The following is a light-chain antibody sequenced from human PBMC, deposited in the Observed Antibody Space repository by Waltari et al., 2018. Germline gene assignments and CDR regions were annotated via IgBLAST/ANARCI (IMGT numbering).Light chain of an antibody. CDR1: GSNIGAGYD. Sequence: QSVLTQPPSVSGAPGQRVTISCTGSGSNIGAGYDVHWYQQLPRAAPKLLIYGSSSRPLGVPDRFLGSTSGTSASLAITGLQADDEADYYCQSYDTSLSVVFGGGTKLTVL. V-gene: IGLV1-40*01. CDR3: QSYDTSLSVV. J-gene: IGLJ3*02. CDR2: GSS.